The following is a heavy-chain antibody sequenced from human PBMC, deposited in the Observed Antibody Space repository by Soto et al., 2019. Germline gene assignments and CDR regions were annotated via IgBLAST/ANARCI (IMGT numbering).Heavy chain of an antibody. Sequence: EVKLLESGGGLVQPGGSLRLSCEVSGVSFNSYAMGWVRQAQGKRLEWVSSFSASDGTTYYADSVKGRFTVSRDNSKNTVLLQMNSLRVEGTAVYYCAKDRSYYYGSGSFEGVFDSWGQGTLVTVSS. CDR3: AKDRSYYYGSGSFEGVFDS. D-gene: IGHD3-10*01. J-gene: IGHJ4*02. CDR1: GVSFNSYA. V-gene: IGHV3-23*01. CDR2: FSASDGTT.